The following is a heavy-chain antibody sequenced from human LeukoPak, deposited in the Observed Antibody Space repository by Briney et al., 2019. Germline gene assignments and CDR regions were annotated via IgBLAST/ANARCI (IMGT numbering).Heavy chain of an antibody. D-gene: IGHD2-15*01. Sequence: ASVTVSCKASVYTFTSYGISWVRQAPGQGLEWMGWISAYNGNTNYAQKLQGRVTMTTDTSTSTAYMELRSLRSDDTAVYYCARAGAYCSGGSCYSGNYYYMDVWGKGTTVTVSS. CDR2: ISAYNGNT. V-gene: IGHV1-18*01. J-gene: IGHJ6*03. CDR1: VYTFTSYG. CDR3: ARAGAYCSGGSCYSGNYYYMDV.